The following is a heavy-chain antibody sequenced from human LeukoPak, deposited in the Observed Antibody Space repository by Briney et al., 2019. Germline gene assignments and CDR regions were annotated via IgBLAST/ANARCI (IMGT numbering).Heavy chain of an antibody. CDR2: MNPNSGNT. CDR1: GYTFTSYD. J-gene: IGHJ4*02. D-gene: IGHD6-19*01. Sequence: ASVKVSCKASGYTFTSYDINWVRQATGQGLEWMGWMNPNSGNTGYAQKFQGRVTITADKSTSTAYMELSSLRSEDTAVYYCARDLTVAGTGEFWGYWGQGALVTVSS. CDR3: ARDLTVAGTGEFWGY. V-gene: IGHV1-8*01.